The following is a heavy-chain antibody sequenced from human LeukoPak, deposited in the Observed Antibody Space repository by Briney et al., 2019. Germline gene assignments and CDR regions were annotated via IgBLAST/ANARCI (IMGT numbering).Heavy chain of an antibody. CDR3: ARPAGSYYYYMDV. V-gene: IGHV4-39*01. CDR1: GGSISSSSYY. D-gene: IGHD1-26*01. CDR2: IYYSGST. Sequence: SETLSLTCTASGGSISSSSYYWGWIRQPPGKGLEWIGSIYYSGSTYYNPSLKSLVTISVDTSKNQFSLKLSSVTAADTAVYYCARPAGSYYYYMDVWGKGTTVTISS. J-gene: IGHJ6*03.